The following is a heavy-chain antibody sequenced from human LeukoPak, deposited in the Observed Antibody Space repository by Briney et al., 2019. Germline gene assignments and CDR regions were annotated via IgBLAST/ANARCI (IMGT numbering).Heavy chain of an antibody. D-gene: IGHD5/OR15-5a*01. Sequence: GGSLRLSCAASGFTFSTYAMSWVRQAPGKGLQWVSAISSGGGATYYADSAKGRFTISRDNSKNTLYLQMNSLRAEDTAVYSCAKVGGNPSTLVDYWGQGTLVTVSS. J-gene: IGHJ4*02. CDR1: GFTFSTYA. CDR2: ISSGGGAT. CDR3: AKVGGNPSTLVDY. V-gene: IGHV3-23*01.